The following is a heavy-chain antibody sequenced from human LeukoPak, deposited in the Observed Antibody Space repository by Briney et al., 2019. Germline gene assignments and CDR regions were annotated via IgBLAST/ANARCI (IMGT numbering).Heavy chain of an antibody. V-gene: IGHV1-8*01. J-gene: IGHJ4*02. Sequence: ASVTVSCKASGYTFTSYDINWVRQATGQGLEWMGWMNPNSGNTAYAQKFQGRGTMSGDTSISTAYMELSSLRSEDTAVYYCXRLPKYSRPLDYWGQGTLVTVSS. CDR1: GYTFTSYD. CDR3: XRLPKYSRPLDY. D-gene: IGHD6-6*01. CDR2: MNPNSGNT.